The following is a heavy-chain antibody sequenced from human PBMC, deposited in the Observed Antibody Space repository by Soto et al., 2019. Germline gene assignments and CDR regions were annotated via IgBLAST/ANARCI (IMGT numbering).Heavy chain of an antibody. CDR1: GGSINTYY. CDR2: IYSSGAT. Sequence: QVQLQESGPGLVKPSETLSLSCIVSGGSINTYYWNWIRQPAGKGLEWIGRIYSSGATNYNPSLKSRGTMSVDTSENHFSLRLSSVTPADTAVYYCAREHKVVNDFEFWGQGILVTVSS. D-gene: IGHD2-15*01. J-gene: IGHJ4*02. CDR3: AREHKVVNDFEF. V-gene: IGHV4-4*07.